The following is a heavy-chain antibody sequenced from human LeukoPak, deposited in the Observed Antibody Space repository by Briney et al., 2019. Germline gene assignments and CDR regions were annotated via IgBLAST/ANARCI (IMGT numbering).Heavy chain of an antibody. J-gene: IGHJ5*02. CDR1: GGSISSSNW. CDR3: ARRMPSGWFDP. CDR2: IYHSGST. V-gene: IGHV4-4*02. D-gene: IGHD2-2*01. Sequence: PSETLSLTCAVSGGSISSSNWWSWVRQPPGKGLGWIGEIYHSGSTNYNPSLKSRVTISVDTSKNQFSLKLSSVTAADTAVYYCARRMPSGWFDPWGQGTLVTVSS.